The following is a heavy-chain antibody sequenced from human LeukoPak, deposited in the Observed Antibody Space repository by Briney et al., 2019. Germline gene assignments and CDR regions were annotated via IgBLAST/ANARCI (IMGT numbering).Heavy chain of an antibody. CDR1: GSTFSSYA. CDR3: ARGTEGIAVAETLYYFDY. CDR2: IIPIFGTA. J-gene: IGHJ4*02. V-gene: IGHV1-69*13. Sequence: ASVKVSCKASGSTFSSYAISWVRQAPGQGLEWMGGIIPIFGTANYAQKFQGRVTITADESTSTAYMELSSLRSEDTAVYYCARGTEGIAVAETLYYFDYWGQGTLVTVSS. D-gene: IGHD6-19*01.